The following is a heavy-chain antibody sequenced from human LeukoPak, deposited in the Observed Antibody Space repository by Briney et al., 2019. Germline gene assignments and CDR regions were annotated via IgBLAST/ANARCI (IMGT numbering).Heavy chain of an antibody. J-gene: IGHJ4*02. Sequence: PGGSLRLSCAASGFTFTSYNMNWVRQAPGKGLEWVSSISTSSNYIYYSDSVKGRFTISRDNAKNSLYLQMNSLGAEGTAVYYCARAGSIRFDYWGQGTLVTVSS. CDR1: GFTFTSYN. V-gene: IGHV3-21*01. CDR3: ARAGSIRFDY. D-gene: IGHD1-26*01. CDR2: ISTSSNYI.